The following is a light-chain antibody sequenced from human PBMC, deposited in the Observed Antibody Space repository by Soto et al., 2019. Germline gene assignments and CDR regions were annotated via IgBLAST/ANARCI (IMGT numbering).Light chain of an antibody. CDR3: QQSYSPTFT. J-gene: IGKJ3*01. V-gene: IGKV1-39*01. Sequence: DIQMTQSPSSLSASVGDRVTITCRASQSISTYLNRYQQRPGKAPKLLSYAASTLQSGVPSRFSGSGSGTDFTLTISSLQPEDFATYYCQQSYSPTFTLGHGTKVDIK. CDR2: AAS. CDR1: QSISTY.